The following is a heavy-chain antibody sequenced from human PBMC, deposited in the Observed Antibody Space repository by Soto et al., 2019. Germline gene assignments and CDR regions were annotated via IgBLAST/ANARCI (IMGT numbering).Heavy chain of an antibody. Sequence: SVKVSCKXSGGTFSSYAISWVRQAPGQGLEWMGGIIPIFGTANYAQKFQGRVTITADESTSTAYMELSSLRSEDTAVYYCARDSYYYGSGSYYNDPSPNYGMDVWGQGTTVTVSS. CDR2: IIPIFGTA. CDR1: GGTFSSYA. V-gene: IGHV1-69*13. D-gene: IGHD3-10*01. CDR3: ARDSYYYGSGSYYNDPSPNYGMDV. J-gene: IGHJ6*02.